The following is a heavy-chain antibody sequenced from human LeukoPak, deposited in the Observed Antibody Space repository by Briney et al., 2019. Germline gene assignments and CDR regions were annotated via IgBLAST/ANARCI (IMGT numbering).Heavy chain of an antibody. V-gene: IGHV3-30-3*01. CDR1: GLTFSSYA. Sequence: GGSLRLSCAASGLTFSSYAMHWVRQAPGKGLEWVAVISYDGSNKYYADSVKGRFTISRDNSKNTLYLQMNSLRAEDTAVYYCARDVREPSSYGMDVWGQGTTVTVSS. CDR2: ISYDGSNK. D-gene: IGHD1-14*01. J-gene: IGHJ6*02. CDR3: ARDVREPSSYGMDV.